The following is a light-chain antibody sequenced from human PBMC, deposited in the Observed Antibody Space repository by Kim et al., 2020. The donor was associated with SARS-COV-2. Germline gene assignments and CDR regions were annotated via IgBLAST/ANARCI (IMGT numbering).Light chain of an antibody. CDR1: KLGDKY. J-gene: IGLJ2*01. Sequence: SYELTQPPSVSVSPGQTASITCSGHKLGDKYVSWYRHQPGQSPVLVIYQDTRRPSGIPERFSGSNSGNTATLTISGTQAMDEADYYCQAWDSSTAIIGGGTQLTVL. CDR2: QDT. CDR3: QAWDSSTAI. V-gene: IGLV3-1*01.